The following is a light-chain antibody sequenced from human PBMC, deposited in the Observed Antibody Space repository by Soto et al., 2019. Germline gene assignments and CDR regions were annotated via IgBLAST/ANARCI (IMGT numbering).Light chain of an antibody. CDR1: NRDAGNSNI. CDR2: EGT. CDR3: CSYTGSL. J-gene: IGLJ2*01. V-gene: IGLV2-23*01. Sequence: QSALTQPASVSGSPGESITISCTGTNRDAGNSNIVSWYQQYPGKAPKLVIYEGTKRPSGVSDRFSGSRSGNTASLTISGLQAEDEADYYCCSYTGSLFGGATKLTVL.